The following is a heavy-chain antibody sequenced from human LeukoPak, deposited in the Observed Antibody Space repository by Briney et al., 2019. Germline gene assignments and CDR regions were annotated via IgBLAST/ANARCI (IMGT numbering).Heavy chain of an antibody. J-gene: IGHJ4*02. CDR1: GYIFTSYW. V-gene: IGHV5-51*01. CDR3: ARLSTIFGVVIPADY. Sequence: GESLKISCKGSGYIFTSYWIGWVRQMPEKGLGWMGIIYPGDSDTRYSPSFQGQVTISADKSISTAYLQWSSLKASDTVMYYCARLSTIFGVVIPADYWGQGTLVTVSS. CDR2: IYPGDSDT. D-gene: IGHD3-3*01.